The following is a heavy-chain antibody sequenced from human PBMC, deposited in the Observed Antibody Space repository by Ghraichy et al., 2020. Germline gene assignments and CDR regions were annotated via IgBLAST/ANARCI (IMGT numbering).Heavy chain of an antibody. J-gene: IGHJ6*02. D-gene: IGHD1-26*01. CDR2: INHSGST. V-gene: IGHV4-34*01. CDR1: GGSFSGYY. Sequence: ESLNISCAVYGGSFSGYYWSWIRQPPGKGLEWIGEINHSGSTNYNPSLKSRVTISVDTSKNQFSLKLSSVTAADTAVYYCARDGYSGSYRYGMDVWGQGTTVTVSS. CDR3: ARDGYSGSYRYGMDV.